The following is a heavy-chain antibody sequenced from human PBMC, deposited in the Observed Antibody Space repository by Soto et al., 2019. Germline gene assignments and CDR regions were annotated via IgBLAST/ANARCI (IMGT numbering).Heavy chain of an antibody. CDR3: AKGDDYRGAYYYLYYFDF. J-gene: IGHJ4*02. Sequence: PGGSLRLSCAASGFTFSGHAMHWVRQAPGKGLEWVAVISHDGNNKYHADSVQGRFTISRDNSKNTVYLQMNSLRAEDTAVYYCAKGDDYRGAYYYLYYFDFRGQGILVTVSS. V-gene: IGHV3-30*18. CDR1: GFTFSGHA. D-gene: IGHD3-22*01. CDR2: ISHDGNNK.